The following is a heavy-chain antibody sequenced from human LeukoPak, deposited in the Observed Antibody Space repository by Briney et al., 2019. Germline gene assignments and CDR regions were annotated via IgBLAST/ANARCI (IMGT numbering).Heavy chain of an antibody. V-gene: IGHV3-21*04. D-gene: IGHD6-19*01. J-gene: IGHJ4*02. CDR1: GFTFSSYS. Sequence: PGGSLRLSCAASGFTFSSYSMNWVRQAPGKGLEWVSSISSSSSYIYYADSVKGRFTISRDNAKSSLYLQINNLRAEDTAMYYCVSGIGWLPDYWGQGTPVTVSS. CDR2: ISSSSSYI. CDR3: VSGIGWLPDY.